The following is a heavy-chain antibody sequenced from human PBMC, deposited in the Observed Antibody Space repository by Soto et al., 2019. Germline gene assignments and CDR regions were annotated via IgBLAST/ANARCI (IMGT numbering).Heavy chain of an antibody. Sequence: PGGSLRLSCAASGFTFCSYGMHWVRQAPGKGLEWVAVIWYDGSNKYYADSVKGRFTISRDNSKNTLYLQMNSLRAEDTAVYYCARAQIGVYLEWLLGPPVDYMDVWGKGTTVTVSS. CDR1: GFTFCSYG. D-gene: IGHD3-3*01. CDR2: IWYDGSNK. J-gene: IGHJ6*03. V-gene: IGHV3-33*01. CDR3: ARAQIGVYLEWLLGPPVDYMDV.